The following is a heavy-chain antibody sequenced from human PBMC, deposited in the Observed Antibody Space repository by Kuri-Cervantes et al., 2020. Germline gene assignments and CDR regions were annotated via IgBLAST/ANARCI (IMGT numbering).Heavy chain of an antibody. CDR1: GFTFSSYS. D-gene: IGHD2-15*01. J-gene: IGHJ5*02. Sequence: GESLKISCAASGFTFSSYSMNWVRQAPGKGLEWVSSISSSSSYIYYADSVKGRFTISRDNAKNSLYLQMNSLRAEDTAVYYCARVSPEYCSGGSCYSGWFDPWGQGTLVTVSS. CDR3: ARVSPEYCSGGSCYSGWFDP. V-gene: IGHV3-21*01. CDR2: ISSSSSYI.